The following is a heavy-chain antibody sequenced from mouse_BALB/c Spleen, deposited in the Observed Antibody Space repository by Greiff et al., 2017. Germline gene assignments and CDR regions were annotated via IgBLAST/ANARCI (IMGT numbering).Heavy chain of an antibody. CDR3: ARDRTTATGAMDY. V-gene: IGHV7-3*02. CDR1: GFTFTDYY. D-gene: IGHD1-2*01. CDR2: IRNKANGYTT. J-gene: IGHJ4*01. Sequence: EVQRVESGGGLVQPGGSLRLSCATSGFTFTDYYMSWVRQPPGKALEWLGFIRNKANGYTTEYSASVKGRFTISRDNSQSILYLQMNTLRAEDSATYYCARDRTTATGAMDYWGQGTSVTVSS.